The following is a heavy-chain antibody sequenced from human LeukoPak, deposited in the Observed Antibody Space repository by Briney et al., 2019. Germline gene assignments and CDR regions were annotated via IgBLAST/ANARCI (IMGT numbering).Heavy chain of an antibody. Sequence: GGSLRLSCAASGFTFSSFAMYWVRQAPGTGLVCVSRVQSAGSGSMYANSVMGRFTISRDNSKNMLYLQMNSLTAEDTAVYFCARAQLGTPTDYWGQGTQVTVSS. J-gene: IGHJ4*02. CDR1: GFTFSSFA. D-gene: IGHD1-26*01. CDR3: ARAQLGTPTDY. V-gene: IGHV3-74*03. CDR2: VQSAGSGS.